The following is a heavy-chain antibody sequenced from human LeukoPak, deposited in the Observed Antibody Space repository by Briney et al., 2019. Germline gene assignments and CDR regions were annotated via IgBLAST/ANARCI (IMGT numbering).Heavy chain of an antibody. CDR3: AKQAYDSPRTDFDY. J-gene: IGHJ4*02. V-gene: IGHV3-23*01. D-gene: IGHD3-22*01. Sequence: GGSLRLSCAASGFTFSRSNMSWVRQAPGKGLEWVSGVSTSGGSTYYADSVKGRFTISRDNSKNTLHLQMNSLRAEDTAIYYCAKQAYDSPRTDFDYWGQGTLVTVSS. CDR1: GFTFSRSN. CDR2: VSTSGGST.